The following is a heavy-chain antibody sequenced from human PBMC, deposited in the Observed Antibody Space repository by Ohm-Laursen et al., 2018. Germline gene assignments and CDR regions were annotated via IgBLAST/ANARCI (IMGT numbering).Heavy chain of an antibody. D-gene: IGHD3-10*01. CDR2: IDWDDDK. V-gene: IGHV2-70*11. Sequence: TQTLTLTCTFSGFSLSTRGMCVSWIRQPPGKALEWLTRIDWDDDKYYSTSLRTRLTISKDTSKNQVVLTMTNMDPVDTATYYCAGEGERGDYYFDYWGQGTLVTVSS. CDR1: GFSLSTRGMC. CDR3: AGEGERGDYYFDY. J-gene: IGHJ4*02.